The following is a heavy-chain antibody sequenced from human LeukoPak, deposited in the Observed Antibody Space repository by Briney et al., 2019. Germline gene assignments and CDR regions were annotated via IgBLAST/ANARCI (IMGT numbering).Heavy chain of an antibody. CDR2: IKQDGSEK. J-gene: IGHJ4*02. CDR1: GFTFSSYW. D-gene: IGHD3-22*01. Sequence: GGSLRLSCAASGFTFSSYWMSWVRQAPGTGLEWVANIKQDGSEKYYVDSVKGRFTISRDNAKNSLYLQMNSLRAEDTAVYYCASWLYYDRRFDYWGQGTLVTVSS. CDR3: ASWLYYDRRFDY. V-gene: IGHV3-7*01.